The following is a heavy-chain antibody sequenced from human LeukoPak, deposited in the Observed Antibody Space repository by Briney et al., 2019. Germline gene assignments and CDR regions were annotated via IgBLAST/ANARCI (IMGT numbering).Heavy chain of an antibody. D-gene: IGHD3-22*01. CDR3: ARGLLTCVMIVVVIMIY. V-gene: IGHV4-34*01. CDR2: INHSGST. J-gene: IGHJ4*02. Sequence: PSETLSLTCAVYGGSFSGYYWSWIRQPPGKGLEWIGEINHSGSTNYNPSLKSRVTISVDTSKNQFSLKLSSVTAADTAVYYCARGLLTCVMIVVVIMIYWGQGTLVTVFS. CDR1: GGSFSGYY.